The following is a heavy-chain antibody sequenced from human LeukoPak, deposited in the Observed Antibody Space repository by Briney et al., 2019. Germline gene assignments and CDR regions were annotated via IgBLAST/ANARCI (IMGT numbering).Heavy chain of an antibody. CDR1: GYTFTSYG. CDR2: ISAYNGNT. Sequence: GASVKVSCKASGYTFTSYGISWVRQAPGQGLEWMGWISAYNGNTNYAQKLQGRVAMTTDTSTSTAYMELRSLRPDDTAVYYCARAPWDYDSSGYYYIDYWGQGTLVTVSS. V-gene: IGHV1-18*01. D-gene: IGHD3-22*01. CDR3: ARAPWDYDSSGYYYIDY. J-gene: IGHJ4*02.